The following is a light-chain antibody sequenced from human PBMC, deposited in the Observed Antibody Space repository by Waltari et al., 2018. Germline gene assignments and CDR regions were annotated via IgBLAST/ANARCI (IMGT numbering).Light chain of an antibody. CDR1: DIGRKN. CDR2: DNS. CDR3: QVWDSTTDHAI. J-gene: IGLJ2*01. V-gene: IGLV3-21*03. Sequence: SYVVTQPPSVSLAPGKTATITCGGDDIGRKNACSYQQRPGQAPVLVVYDNSDRSSGVPERFSGSNSGDTATLTISRVEVGDEADFYCQVWDSTTDHAIFGGGTKLTVL.